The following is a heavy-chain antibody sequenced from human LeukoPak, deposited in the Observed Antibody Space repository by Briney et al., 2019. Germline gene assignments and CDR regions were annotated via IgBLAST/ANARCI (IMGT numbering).Heavy chain of an antibody. J-gene: IGHJ4*02. CDR3: AKDRTTSSRIFDY. CDR1: GFTFSHYA. CDR2: ISDSGGAT. Sequence: GGSLRLSCAASGFTFSHYAMGWVRQAPGKGLEWVSTISDSGGATHYADSVKGRFTISRDNSKNTLYLQMNSLSAEDTAVYYCAKDRTTSSRIFDYWGQGTLVTVSS. D-gene: IGHD1-1*01. V-gene: IGHV3-23*01.